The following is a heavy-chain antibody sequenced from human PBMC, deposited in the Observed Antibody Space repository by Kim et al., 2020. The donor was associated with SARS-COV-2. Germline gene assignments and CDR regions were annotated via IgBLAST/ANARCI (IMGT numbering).Heavy chain of an antibody. V-gene: IGHV1-69*13. J-gene: IGHJ3*02. CDR1: GGTFSSYA. D-gene: IGHD3-22*01. Sequence: SVKVSCKASGGTFSSYAISWVRQAPGQGLEWMGGIIPIFGTANYAQKFQGRVTITADESTSTAYMELSSLRSEDTAVYYCASGYYYRFYAFDIWGQGTMVTVSS. CDR2: IIPIFGTA. CDR3: ASGYYYRFYAFDI.